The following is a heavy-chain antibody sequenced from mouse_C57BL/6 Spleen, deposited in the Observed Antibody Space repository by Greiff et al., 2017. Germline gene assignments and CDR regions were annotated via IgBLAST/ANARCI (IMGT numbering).Heavy chain of an antibody. J-gene: IGHJ4*01. D-gene: IGHD2-4*01. CDR2: ISSGSSTI. CDR3: ARREAMMTAEAMDY. CDR1: GFTFSDYG. Sequence: EVKLVESGGGLVKPGGSLKLSCAASGFTFSDYGMHWVRQAPEQGLEWVAYISSGSSTIYYADTVKGRFTISRDNAKNTLFLQMTSLRSEDRAMEYCARREAMMTAEAMDYWGQGTSVTVSS. V-gene: IGHV5-17*01.